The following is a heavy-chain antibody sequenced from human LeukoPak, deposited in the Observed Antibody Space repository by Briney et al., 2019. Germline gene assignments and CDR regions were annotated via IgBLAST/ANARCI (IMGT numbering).Heavy chain of an antibody. V-gene: IGHV3-15*01. J-gene: IGHJ6*03. CDR3: TTSSSTTFIYYYMDV. Sequence: GGSLRLSCAASGFTFSNAWMSWVRQAPGKGLEWVGRIKSKTDGGTTDYAAPVKGRFTISRDDSKNTLYLQMNSLKTEDTAVYYCTTSSSTTFIYYYMDVWGKGTTVTVSS. CDR1: GFTFSNAW. CDR2: IKSKTDGGTT. D-gene: IGHD2-2*01.